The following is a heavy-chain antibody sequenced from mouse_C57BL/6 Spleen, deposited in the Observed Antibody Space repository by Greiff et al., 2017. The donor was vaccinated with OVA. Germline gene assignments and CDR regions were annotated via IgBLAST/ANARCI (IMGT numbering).Heavy chain of an antibody. Sequence: QVQLQQSGAELARPGASVKMSCKASGYTFTSYTMHWVKQRPGQGLEWIGYINPSSGYTKYNQKFKDKATLTADKSSSTAYMQLSSLTSEDSAVYYCARWEQLRLPSWLAYWGQGTLVTVSA. V-gene: IGHV1-4*01. CDR1: GYTFTSYT. J-gene: IGHJ3*01. D-gene: IGHD3-2*02. CDR3: ARWEQLRLPSWLAY. CDR2: INPSSGYT.